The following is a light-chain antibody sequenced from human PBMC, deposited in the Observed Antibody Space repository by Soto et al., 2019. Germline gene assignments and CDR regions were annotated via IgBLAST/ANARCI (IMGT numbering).Light chain of an antibody. CDR2: QVT. Sequence: SDIAGYNYVSWFQQHPGKAPKLMMYQVTIRPSGVSNRFSGAKSGNTASLTISGLQAEDEAEYYCSSFTSTTSLYVSGTGTKV. CDR1: SDIAGYNY. J-gene: IGLJ1*01. CDR3: SSFTSTTSLYV. V-gene: IGLV2-14*01.